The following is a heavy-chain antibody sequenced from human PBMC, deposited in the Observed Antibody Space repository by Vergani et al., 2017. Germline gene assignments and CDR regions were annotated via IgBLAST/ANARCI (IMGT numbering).Heavy chain of an antibody. V-gene: IGHV3-30-3*01. D-gene: IGHD2-15*01. CDR1: GFTFSSYA. Sequence: QVQLVESGGGVVQPGRSLRLSCAASGFTFSSYAMHWVRQAPGKGLEWVAVISYDGSNKYYADSVKGRFTISRDNSKNTLYLQMNSLRAEDTAVYYCARDSDCSGGSCYYYYYYMDVWGKGTTVTVS. J-gene: IGHJ6*03. CDR2: ISYDGSNK. CDR3: ARDSDCSGGSCYYYYYYMDV.